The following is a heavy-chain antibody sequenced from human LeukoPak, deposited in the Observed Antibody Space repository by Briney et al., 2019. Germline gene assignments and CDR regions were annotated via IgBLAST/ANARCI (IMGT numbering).Heavy chain of an antibody. Sequence: PSETLSLTCAVYGGSYSGYSWTWIRQPPGKGLEWIGEIDRSGSTNYNPSLKSRLTISVDTSKNQFSLKLSSVTAADTAAYYCARGSAAGLAYWGQGTLVTVSS. CDR1: GGSYSGYS. V-gene: IGHV4-34*01. CDR2: IDRSGST. J-gene: IGHJ4*02. CDR3: ARGSAAGLAY. D-gene: IGHD6-13*01.